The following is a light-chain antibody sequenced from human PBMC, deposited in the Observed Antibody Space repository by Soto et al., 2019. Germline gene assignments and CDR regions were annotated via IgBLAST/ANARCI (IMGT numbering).Light chain of an antibody. V-gene: IGKV2-30*01. CDR3: MQGSFWPWT. CDR2: KVS. Sequence: DAVLTQCPLSLPVTLGQPASISGRSIQSLVYSDGETYLNWFHHRPGQSPRRLIYKVSNRDSGVPDRFGGSGSGTDFTLEISRVEVEDVGVYYCMQGSFWPWTLGQGTKVDIK. J-gene: IGKJ1*01. CDR1: QSLVYSDGETY.